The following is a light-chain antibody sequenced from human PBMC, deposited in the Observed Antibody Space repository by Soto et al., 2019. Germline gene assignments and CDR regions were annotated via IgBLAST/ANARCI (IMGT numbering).Light chain of an antibody. V-gene: IGLV2-23*01. CDR1: SSDVGSYNL. Sequence: QSALTQPASVSGSPGQSITISCTGISSDVGSYNLVSWYQQHPGKAPKVMIYEGSKRPSGVSSRFSGSQSGNTASLTISGLHAEDEADYYCCSYAGGSALNYVFGTGTKLTVL. CDR2: EGS. J-gene: IGLJ1*01. CDR3: CSYAGGSALNYV.